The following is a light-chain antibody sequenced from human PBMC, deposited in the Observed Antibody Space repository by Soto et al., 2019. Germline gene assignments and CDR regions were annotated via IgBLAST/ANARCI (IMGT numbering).Light chain of an antibody. CDR2: DVS. J-gene: IGLJ2*01. V-gene: IGLV2-14*03. CDR1: SSDVGGYIY. CDR3: ASYTSSRTRI. Sequence: QSALTQPASVSGSPGQSITISCTGTSSDVGGYIYVSWYQQHPGKVPKLMMYDVSNRPSGVSNRFSGSKSGNTASLTISGLQTEDEADYYCASYTSSRTRIFGGGTKLTVL.